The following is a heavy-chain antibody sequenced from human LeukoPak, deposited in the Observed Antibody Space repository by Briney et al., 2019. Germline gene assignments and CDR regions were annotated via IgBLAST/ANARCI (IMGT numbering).Heavy chain of an antibody. V-gene: IGHV3-30-3*01. CDR2: ISYDGSNK. CDR3: ARDRPYYYDSSGYFDY. Sequence: PGGSLRLSCTASGFTFSSYAMHWVRQAPGKGLEWVAVISYDGSNKYYADSVKGRFTISRDNSKNTLYLQMNSLRAEDTAVYYCARDRPYYYDSSGYFDYWGQGTLVIVSS. D-gene: IGHD3-22*01. CDR1: GFTFSSYA. J-gene: IGHJ4*02.